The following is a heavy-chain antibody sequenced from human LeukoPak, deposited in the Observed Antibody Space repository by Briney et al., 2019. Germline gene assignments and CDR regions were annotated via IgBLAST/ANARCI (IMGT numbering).Heavy chain of an antibody. CDR1: GFTFSNYN. V-gene: IGHV3-74*01. J-gene: IGHJ4*02. D-gene: IGHD3-9*01. CDR2: ISGDGSTT. CDR3: ARLDILTGNYYYFNF. Sequence: PGGSLRLSCAASGFTFSNYNMNWVRQAPGKGLEWVSRISGDGSTTSYADSVKGRFTISRDNAKNTLYLQMNSLRAEDTAVYYCARLDILTGNYYYFNFWGQGTLVTVSS.